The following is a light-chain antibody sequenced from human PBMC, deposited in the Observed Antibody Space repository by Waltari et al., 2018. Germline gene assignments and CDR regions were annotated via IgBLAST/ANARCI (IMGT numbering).Light chain of an antibody. Sequence: DIQMTQSPSSLSASVGDRFTITCRASQSISNWLAWYQQKPGKAPKLLIYKASTLESGCPSRFSGLGSGTEFTRTISSLQPDDFATYYCQQYNSYTLLSFGGGTKVEIK. CDR2: KAS. V-gene: IGKV1-5*03. J-gene: IGKJ4*01. CDR1: QSISNW. CDR3: QQYNSYTLLS.